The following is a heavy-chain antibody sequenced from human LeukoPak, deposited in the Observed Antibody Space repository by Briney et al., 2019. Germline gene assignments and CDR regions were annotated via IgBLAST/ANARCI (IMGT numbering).Heavy chain of an antibody. D-gene: IGHD5-18*01. CDR3: ARHGQLWFDGDFDY. Sequence: SETLSLTCAVSGGSISSNNWWIWVRQSPEKGLEWIGEIYHDGSTNYNPSLKSRVTISMDESKNQLSLKLNFVTAADTAVYYCARHGQLWFDGDFDYWGQGTLVTVSS. CDR2: IYHDGST. J-gene: IGHJ4*02. V-gene: IGHV4-4*02. CDR1: GGSISSNNW.